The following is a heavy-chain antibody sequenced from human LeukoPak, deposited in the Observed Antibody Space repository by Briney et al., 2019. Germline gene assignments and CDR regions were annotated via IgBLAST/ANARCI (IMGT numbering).Heavy chain of an antibody. J-gene: IGHJ3*02. CDR3: ARHPTQAFGEPGAFDI. D-gene: IGHD3-10*01. V-gene: IGHV4-61*02. CDR1: GGSISSGSYY. CDR2: IYTSGST. Sequence: PSETLSLTCTVSGGSISSGSYYWSWIRQPAGRGLEWIGRIYTSGSTNYNPSLKSRVTISVDTSKNQFSLKLSSVTAADTAVYYCARHPTQAFGEPGAFDIWGQGTMVTVSS.